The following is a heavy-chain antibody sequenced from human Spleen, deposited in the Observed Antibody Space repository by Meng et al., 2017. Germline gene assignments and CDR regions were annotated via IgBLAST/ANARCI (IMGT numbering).Heavy chain of an antibody. V-gene: IGHV1-69*05. J-gene: IGHJ6*02. Sequence: SVKVSCKALGGIFSNYVIGWVRQAPGQGLEWMGGINAVFGTTNYAQKFQERVTITRDMSTSTAYMELSSLRSEDTAVYYCAADEGVVVIGGMDVWGQGTTVTVSS. CDR2: INAVFGTT. CDR1: GGIFSNYV. CDR3: AADEGVVVIGGMDV. D-gene: IGHD3-22*01.